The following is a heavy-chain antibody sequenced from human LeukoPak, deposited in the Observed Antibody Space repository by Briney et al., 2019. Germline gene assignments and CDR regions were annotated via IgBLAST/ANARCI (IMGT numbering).Heavy chain of an antibody. J-gene: IGHJ6*02. CDR2: IYTSGST. CDR1: GGSISSYY. V-gene: IGHV4-4*07. D-gene: IGHD2-2*02. CDR3: ARDGKGIVVVPAAIGDGSYYGMDV. Sequence: SETLSLTCTVSGGSISSYYWSWIRQPAGKGLEWIGRIYTSGSTNYNPSLRSRVTMSVDTSKNQFSLKLSSVAAADTAVYYCARDGKGIVVVPAAIGDGSYYGMDVWGQGTTVTVSS.